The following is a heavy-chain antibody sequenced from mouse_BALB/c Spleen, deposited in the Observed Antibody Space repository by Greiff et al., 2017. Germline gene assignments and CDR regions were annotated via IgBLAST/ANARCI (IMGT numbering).Heavy chain of an antibody. V-gene: IGHV5-6-5*01. Sequence: EVHLVESGGGLVKPGGSLKLSCAASGFTFSSYAMSWVRQTPEKRLEWVASISSDGSTYYPDSVKGRFTISRDNARNILYLQMSSLRSEDTAMYYCAREAGYGCAWFAYWGQGTLVTVSA. J-gene: IGHJ3*01. CDR3: AREAGYGCAWFAY. D-gene: IGHD2-2*01. CDR2: ISSDGST. CDR1: GFTFSSYA.